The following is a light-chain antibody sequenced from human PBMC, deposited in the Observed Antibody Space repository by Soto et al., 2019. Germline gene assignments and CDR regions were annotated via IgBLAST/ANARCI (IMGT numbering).Light chain of an antibody. V-gene: IGKV1-5*03. CDR3: RHYNTYSPPYT. J-gene: IGKJ2*01. CDR2: KAS. Sequence: DVQMTQFPSTLSASVGDRVTITCRASQSFSYWLAWYQQKPGKAPNLLIYKASSLESGVPSRFSGSGSGTEFTLTITNMQPDDFATYYCRHYNTYSPPYTFGQGTKLEIK. CDR1: QSFSYW.